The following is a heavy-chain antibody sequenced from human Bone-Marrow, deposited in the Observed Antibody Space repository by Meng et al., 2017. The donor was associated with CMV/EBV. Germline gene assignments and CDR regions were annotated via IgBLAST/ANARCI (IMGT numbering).Heavy chain of an antibody. Sequence: KASGYTFTGYYMHWVRQAPGQGLEWMGWINPNSGGTNYAQKFQGRVSMTRDTSIATVYMELSSLRSDDTALYYCTRRPLGSTRPVDYWGQGTLVTVSS. CDR1: GYTFTGYY. V-gene: IGHV1-2*02. CDR2: INPNSGGT. J-gene: IGHJ4*02. D-gene: IGHD7-27*01. CDR3: TRRPLGSTRPVDY.